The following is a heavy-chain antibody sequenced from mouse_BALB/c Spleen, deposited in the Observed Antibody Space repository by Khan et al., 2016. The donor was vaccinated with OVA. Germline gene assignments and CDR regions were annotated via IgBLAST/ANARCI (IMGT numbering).Heavy chain of an antibody. Sequence: VQLQQSGAELARPGASVKMSCKASGYTFTSYTIHWIKQRPGQGLEWIGYINPSSGYTNYNQKFKDKATLTADKSSTTAYMQLTSLKSDDSAVYYCARDGAYYGNDGWFAYWGQGTLVTVSA. D-gene: IGHD2-14*01. CDR3: ARDGAYYGNDGWFAY. CDR1: GYTFTSYT. V-gene: IGHV1-4*01. CDR2: INPSSGYT. J-gene: IGHJ3*01.